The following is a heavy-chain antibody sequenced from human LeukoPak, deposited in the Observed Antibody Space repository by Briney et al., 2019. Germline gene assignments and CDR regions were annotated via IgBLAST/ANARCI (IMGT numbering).Heavy chain of an antibody. V-gene: IGHV4-61*08. CDR1: GGSISSGDYY. CDR3: ARSEGSGSYYFLGY. D-gene: IGHD3-10*01. J-gene: IGHJ4*02. Sequence: PSQTLSLTCTVSGGSISSGDYYWSWIRQPPGKGLEWIGYIYYSGSTNYNPSLKSRVTISVDMSKNQFSLKLSSVTAADTAVYYCARSEGSGSYYFLGYWGQGTLVTVSS. CDR2: IYYSGST.